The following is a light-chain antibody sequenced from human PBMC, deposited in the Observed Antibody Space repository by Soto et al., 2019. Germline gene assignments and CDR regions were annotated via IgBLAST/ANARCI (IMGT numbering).Light chain of an antibody. CDR2: GAS. J-gene: IGKJ5*01. Sequence: EIVMTQSPATLSVSPGERATLSCRASQSVSSNLAWYQQKPGQAPRLLIYGASTRATGIPTRFSGSGSGTAFTRTISSLQSEDFAVYYCQQYNNWPPITFGQGTRLEIK. CDR3: QQYNNWPPIT. V-gene: IGKV3-15*01. CDR1: QSVSSN.